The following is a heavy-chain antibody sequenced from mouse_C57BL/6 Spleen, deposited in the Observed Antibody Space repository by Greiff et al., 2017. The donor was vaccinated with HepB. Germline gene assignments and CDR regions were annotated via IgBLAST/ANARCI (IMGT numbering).Heavy chain of an antibody. CDR2: ISYSGST. CDR1: GYSITSGYG. Sequence: EVKLVESGPGLVKPSQSLSLTCTVTGYSITSGYGWNWIRQVPGNKLEWMGYISYSGSTNYNPSLKSRSSITRDTSKNQFFLQLNSVTTEDTATYYCARTARIKYWGQGTTLVVSS. J-gene: IGHJ2*01. CDR3: ARTARIKY. V-gene: IGHV3-2*02. D-gene: IGHD1-2*01.